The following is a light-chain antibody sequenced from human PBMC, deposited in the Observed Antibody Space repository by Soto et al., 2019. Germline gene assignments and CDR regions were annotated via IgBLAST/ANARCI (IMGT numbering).Light chain of an antibody. CDR2: LNSDGSH. CDR3: QTWGPGTYVV. J-gene: IGLJ2*01. CDR1: SGHSNYA. V-gene: IGLV4-69*01. Sequence: QPVLTQSPSASASLGASVKLTSTLSSGHSNYAIAWHQQQPEKGPRYLMKLNSDGSHSKGDGIPDRFSGSSSGAERYLTISSLQSEDVADYYSQTWGPGTYVVFGGGTKLTVL.